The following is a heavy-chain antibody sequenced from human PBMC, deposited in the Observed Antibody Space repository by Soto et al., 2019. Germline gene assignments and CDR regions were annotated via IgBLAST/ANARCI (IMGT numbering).Heavy chain of an antibody. CDR1: GFTFSXYE. CDR2: ISGNGTTI. V-gene: IGHV3-48*03. D-gene: IGHD3-10*01. J-gene: IGHJ6*02. CDR3: VXXXXXXXXXXXXGDXYFGMDV. Sequence: EVXLVXSGGGLVQPGGSLXLSCAASGFTFSXYEMNWVXXXPXXXXXXXSYISGNGTTIYYADSVKGRFTISRDNAKNSLYXQXNSXXXEXXAXXXXVXXXXXXXXXXXXGDXYFGMDVWGQGTTVTVSS.